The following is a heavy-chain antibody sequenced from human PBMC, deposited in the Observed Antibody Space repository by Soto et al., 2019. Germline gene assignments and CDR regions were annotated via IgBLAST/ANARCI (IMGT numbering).Heavy chain of an antibody. CDR2: IYWDDDK. CDR3: AHIVGYSYGYGGAFDI. CDR1: GFSLSTSGVG. J-gene: IGHJ3*02. D-gene: IGHD5-18*01. Sequence: QITLKESGPTLVKPTQTLTLTCTFSGFSLSTSGVGVGWIRQPPGKALEWLALIYWDDDKRYSPSLKSRLTITKDTSKYQVVLTMTNMDPVDTATYYWAHIVGYSYGYGGAFDIWGQGTMVTVSS. V-gene: IGHV2-5*02.